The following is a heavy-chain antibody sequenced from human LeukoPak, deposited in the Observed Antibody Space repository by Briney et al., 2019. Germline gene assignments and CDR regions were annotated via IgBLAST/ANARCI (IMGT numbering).Heavy chain of an antibody. CDR1: GFTFDDYA. CDR3: AKSKGYCSGGSCFTYFDY. D-gene: IGHD2-15*01. CDR2: ISWNSGSI. V-gene: IGHV3-9*01. Sequence: GRSLRLSCAASGFTFDDYAMHWVRQAPGKGLEWVSGISWNSGSIGYADSVKGRFTISRDNAKNSLYLQMNSLRAEDTALYYCAKSKGYCSGGSCFTYFDYWGQGTLVTVSS. J-gene: IGHJ4*02.